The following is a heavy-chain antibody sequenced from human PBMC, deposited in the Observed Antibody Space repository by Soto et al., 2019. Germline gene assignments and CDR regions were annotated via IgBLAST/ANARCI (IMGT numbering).Heavy chain of an antibody. CDR2: ISAYNDYT. Sequence: QVQLVQSAAEVKKPGASVKVSCKASGYTFIRYGITWVRQAPGQGLEWMGWISAYNDYTIYAQKFQGRVTMTTDTSTRIVYMELRGLRSDDTAVYYCARGGYYDTSWGKLSHYGLDVWGQGTSVTVSS. V-gene: IGHV1-18*01. CDR3: ARGGYYDTSWGKLSHYGLDV. D-gene: IGHD3-16*01. CDR1: GYTFIRYG. J-gene: IGHJ6*02.